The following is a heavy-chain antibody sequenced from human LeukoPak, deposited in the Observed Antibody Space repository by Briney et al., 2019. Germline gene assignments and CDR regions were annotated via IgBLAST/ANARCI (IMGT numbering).Heavy chain of an antibody. CDR1: GGSISSGGYY. Sequence: PSQTLSLTCTVSGGSISSGGYYWSWIRQHPGNGLEWIGYIYYSGSTYYNPSLKSRVTISVDTSKNQFSLKLSSVTAADTAVYYCARGIQLWLPLSFDYWGQGTLVTVSS. CDR3: ARGIQLWLPLSFDY. J-gene: IGHJ4*02. V-gene: IGHV4-31*03. CDR2: IYYSGST. D-gene: IGHD5-18*01.